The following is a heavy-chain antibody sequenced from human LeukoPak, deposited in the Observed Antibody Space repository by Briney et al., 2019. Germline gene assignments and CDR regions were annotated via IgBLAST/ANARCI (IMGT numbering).Heavy chain of an antibody. J-gene: IGHJ4*02. D-gene: IGHD5-18*01. CDR3: ASGEGGYNYGF. CDR1: GYIFTNYW. CDR2: INPVDSDT. V-gene: IGHV5-51*01. Sequence: GESLKISCKGSGYIFTNYWVGWVRQMPGKGLEWMGIINPVDSDTRYSPSFQGQVTISADKSISTAYLQWSSLKASDTAMYYCASGEGGYNYGFWGQGTLVTVSS.